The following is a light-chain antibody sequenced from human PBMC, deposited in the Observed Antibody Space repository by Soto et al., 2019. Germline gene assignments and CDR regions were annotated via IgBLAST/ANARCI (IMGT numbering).Light chain of an antibody. Sequence: QSVLTQPPSASGTPGQRVTISCSGSYSKIGSHTLNWYQQLPGTAPILLIYSNYQRPSGVPDRFSGSKSGTSGSLDISGLQSEDEAEYYCAAWDDSLRGWVFGGGTKVTVL. J-gene: IGLJ3*02. CDR3: AAWDDSLRGWV. CDR2: SNY. V-gene: IGLV1-44*01. CDR1: YSKIGSHT.